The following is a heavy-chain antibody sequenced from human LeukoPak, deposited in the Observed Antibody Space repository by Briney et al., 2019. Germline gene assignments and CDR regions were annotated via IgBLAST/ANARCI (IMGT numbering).Heavy chain of an antibody. D-gene: IGHD6-13*01. CDR3: ARSIAAAEPHNWFDP. J-gene: IGHJ5*02. CDR2: IHDSGIT. Sequence: SETLSLTCTVSGGSISSNTYYWGWIRQPPGKGLEWIGKIHDSGITNYNPSLKSRVTFSVDTSKKQFSLNLNSVTAADTAVYYCARSIAAAEPHNWFDPWGQGTLVTVSS. CDR1: GGSISSNTYY. V-gene: IGHV4-39*07.